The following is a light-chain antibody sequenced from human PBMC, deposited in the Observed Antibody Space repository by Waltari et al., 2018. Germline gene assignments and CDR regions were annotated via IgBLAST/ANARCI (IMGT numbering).Light chain of an antibody. J-gene: IGKJ2*01. Sequence: DIVLTQSPGTLSLPPGERATLSCTASQSVASSYLAWYQQRPGQAPRLLIFGASSRAPGIPDRFSGSGSGTDFTLTISRLEPEDFAVYYCQQYGSSRTFGQGTRLEIK. CDR1: QSVASSY. CDR2: GAS. CDR3: QQYGSSRT. V-gene: IGKV3-20*01.